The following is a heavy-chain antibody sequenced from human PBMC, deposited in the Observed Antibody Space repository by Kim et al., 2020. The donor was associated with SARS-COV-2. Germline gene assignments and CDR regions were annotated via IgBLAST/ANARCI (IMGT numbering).Heavy chain of an antibody. J-gene: IGHJ3*02. V-gene: IGHV4-31*02. CDR3: ARAIITMIVVVGAFDI. Sequence: SLKGRVTISVDTSKNQFSLKLSSVTAADTAVYYCARAIITMIVVVGAFDIWGQGTMVTVSS. D-gene: IGHD3-22*01.